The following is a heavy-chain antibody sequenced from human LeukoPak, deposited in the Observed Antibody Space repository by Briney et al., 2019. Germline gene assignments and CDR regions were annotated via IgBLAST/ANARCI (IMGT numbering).Heavy chain of an antibody. CDR2: INAKRGDT. J-gene: IGHJ4*02. Sequence: ASVTVACKASGFTFTDHYMHWVRQAAGQGLEWRGWINAKRGDTNYAQNFQDRVTMTRDTSISTVYMKLSRLTVDDTAVYYCARDHDWGVDNWGQGTLVTVSS. CDR3: ARDHDWGVDN. D-gene: IGHD7-27*01. CDR1: GFTFTDHY. V-gene: IGHV1-2*02.